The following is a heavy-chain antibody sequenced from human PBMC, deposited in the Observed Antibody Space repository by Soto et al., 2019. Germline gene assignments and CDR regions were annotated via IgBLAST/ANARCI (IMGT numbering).Heavy chain of an antibody. CDR1: GFTFSTFS. D-gene: IGHD6-19*01. CDR3: ARDLGWAFDS. V-gene: IGHV3-48*02. CDR2: ISGGGRPI. Sequence: EVQLVESGGGSVQPGGSLRLSCAASGFTFSTFSMNWVRQAPGRGLERISYISGGGRPISYADSVKARFTISRDNAKNSLYLQMDSLTDEDTAVYYCARDLGWAFDSWGQGTLVTVSS. J-gene: IGHJ4*02.